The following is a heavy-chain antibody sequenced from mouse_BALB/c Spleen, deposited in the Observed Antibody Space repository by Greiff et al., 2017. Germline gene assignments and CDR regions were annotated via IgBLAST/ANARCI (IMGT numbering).Heavy chain of an antibody. J-gene: IGHJ1*01. CDR2: INPYNDGT. Sequence: EVQLQESGPELVKPGASVKMSCKASGYTFTSYVMHWVKQKPGQGLEWIGYINPYNDGTKYNEKFKGKATLTSDKSSSTAYMELSSLTSEDSAVYYCARPRYGYHWYFDVWGEGTTVTVSS. CDR3: ARPRYGYHWYFDV. D-gene: IGHD2-2*01. V-gene: IGHV1-14*01. CDR1: GYTFTSYV.